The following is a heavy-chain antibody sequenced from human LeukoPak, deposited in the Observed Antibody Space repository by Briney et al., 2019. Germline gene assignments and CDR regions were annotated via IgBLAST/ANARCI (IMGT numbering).Heavy chain of an antibody. V-gene: IGHV4-59*08. CDR1: GGSISNYY. J-gene: IGHJ3*02. CDR2: IFYSGTI. CDR3: ARHPPRADIGYAFDI. Sequence: PAETLTLTCAASGGSISNYYWSWIRQPPGKGLEWIGYIFYSGTINYNPSLNSRVTISVDTSKNQFSLRLTSVAAADTAVYYCARHPPRADIGYAFDIWSQGTLVTVSS. D-gene: IGHD2-15*01.